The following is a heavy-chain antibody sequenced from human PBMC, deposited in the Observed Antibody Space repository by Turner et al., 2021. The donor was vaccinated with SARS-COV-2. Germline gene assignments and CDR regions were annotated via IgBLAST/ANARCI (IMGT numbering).Heavy chain of an antibody. CDR2: VFHTGST. J-gene: IGHJ5*02. Sequence: QLQLQDSCPRLVKPSETLSLTCAVSGCHINNNLYSWGWIRQPPGKGLEWIGSVFHTGSTYYKSSLKRRVAISIDTSKNHFSLRLNSVTAADTAVYYCARHEVNSYDASGYYTSPWGQGILVTVSS. CDR1: GCHINNNLYS. V-gene: IGHV4-39*01. CDR3: ARHEVNSYDASGYYTSP. D-gene: IGHD3-22*01.